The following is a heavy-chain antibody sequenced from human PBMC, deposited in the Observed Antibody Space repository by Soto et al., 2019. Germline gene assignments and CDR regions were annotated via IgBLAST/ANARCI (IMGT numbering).Heavy chain of an antibody. J-gene: IGHJ6*02. D-gene: IGHD2-15*01. CDR2: ISYDGSNK. CDR1: GFTFSSYG. V-gene: IGHV3-30*18. CDR3: AKDRVRVVVVVAAKYYYYGMDV. Sequence: QVQLVESGGGVVQPGRSLRLSCAASGFTFSSYGMHWVRQAPGKGLEWVAVISYDGSNKYYADSVKGRFTISRDNSKNTLYLQMNSLRAEDTAVYYCAKDRVRVVVVVAAKYYYYGMDVWGQGTTVTVSS.